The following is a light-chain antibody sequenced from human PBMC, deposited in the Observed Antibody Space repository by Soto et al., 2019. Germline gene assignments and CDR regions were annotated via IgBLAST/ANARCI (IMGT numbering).Light chain of an antibody. V-gene: IGLV2-14*01. Sequence: QSALTQPASVSGSPGQSITISCVGTRGDIGDYNYVSCYQQHPATIPKVIIYDGSNRPSGVSYRFSGTKSANTAPLTVSGLRAEDEAYYYCCAYTRIGTLIFGTGTKLTVL. CDR2: DGS. CDR3: CAYTRIGTLI. J-gene: IGLJ1*01. CDR1: RGDIGDYNY.